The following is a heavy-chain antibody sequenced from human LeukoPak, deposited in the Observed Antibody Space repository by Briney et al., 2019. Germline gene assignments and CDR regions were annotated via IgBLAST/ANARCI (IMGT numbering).Heavy chain of an antibody. D-gene: IGHD1-7*01. CDR1: GGTFSSHA. V-gene: IGHV1-69*05. CDR3: ARSITGTTWYNWFDP. CDR2: IIPIFGTA. Sequence: SVKVSCKASGGTFSSHAISWVRQAPGQGLEWMGGIIPIFGTANYAQKFQGRVTITTDESTSTAYMELSSLRSEDTAVYYCARSITGTTWYNWFDPWGQGTLVTVSS. J-gene: IGHJ5*02.